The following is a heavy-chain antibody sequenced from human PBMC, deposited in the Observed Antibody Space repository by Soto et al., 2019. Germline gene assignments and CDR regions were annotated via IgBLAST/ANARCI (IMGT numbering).Heavy chain of an antibody. D-gene: IGHD4-17*01. J-gene: IGHJ6*02. CDR3: ARDAPMKYGGTGNPRIYYYYGMDV. V-gene: IGHV3-53*01. CDR1: GLTVSSNY. Sequence: GSSLRLSCAASGLTVSSNYMRWIRQAPGKGLEWVSVIYSGGSTYYAVSVKGLFTISRDNSKNTLYVQMNSPRAEDTAVYYCARDAPMKYGGTGNPRIYYYYGMDVWGQGTTVTVSS. CDR2: IYSGGST.